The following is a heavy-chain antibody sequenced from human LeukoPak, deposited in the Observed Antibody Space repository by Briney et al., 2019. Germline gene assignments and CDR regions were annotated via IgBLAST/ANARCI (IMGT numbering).Heavy chain of an antibody. D-gene: IGHD6-13*01. V-gene: IGHV1-2*02. J-gene: IGHJ5*02. CDR3: ARGSPLAATGSGLTS. CDR1: GYTFTGYY. CDR2: INPNSGDT. Sequence: ASVKVSCKASGYTFTGYYTHWVRQAPGQRLEWMGWINPNSGDTDYAQRFRGRVTMTRDTSISTAFMELRRLMSDDTAIYYCARGSPLAATGSGLTSWGQGTLVTVSS.